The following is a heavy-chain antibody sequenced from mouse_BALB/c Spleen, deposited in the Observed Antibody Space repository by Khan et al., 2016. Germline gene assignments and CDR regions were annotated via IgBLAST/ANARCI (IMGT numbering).Heavy chain of an antibody. V-gene: IGHV2-2*02. Sequence: VQLKQSGPGLVQPSQSLSITCTVSGFSLTSYGVHWVRQSPGKGLEWLGVIWSGGSPDYNAAFISRLSISKDNSKSQVFFKMTSLQANDTAIYYCARNPYGSTYFDYWGQGTTLTVSS. J-gene: IGHJ2*01. CDR1: GFSLTSYG. D-gene: IGHD1-1*01. CDR2: IWSGGSP. CDR3: ARNPYGSTYFDY.